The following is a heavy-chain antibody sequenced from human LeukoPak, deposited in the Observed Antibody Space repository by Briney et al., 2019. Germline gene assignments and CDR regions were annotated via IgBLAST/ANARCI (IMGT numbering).Heavy chain of an antibody. CDR2: ISDNGGNT. J-gene: IGHJ4*02. V-gene: IGHV3-64D*06. CDR3: VKAAGSWYGYFDY. Sequence: GGSLRLSCSASGFTFSNYAIHWVSQAPGKGLEYVSTISDNGGNTNYADSVKGRFTISRDNSKNTLYLQMSSLRPEDTAVYYCVKAAGSWYGYFDYWGQGTLVTVSS. D-gene: IGHD6-13*01. CDR1: GFTFSNYA.